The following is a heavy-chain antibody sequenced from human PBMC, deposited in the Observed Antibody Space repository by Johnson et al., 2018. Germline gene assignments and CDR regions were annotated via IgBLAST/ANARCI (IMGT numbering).Heavy chain of an antibody. CDR2: ISDDGSKK. D-gene: IGHD3-10*01. J-gene: IGHJ4*02. CDR3: AKHSLEINYVDYNGQPYYFDY. Sequence: VQLVESGGGVVQPGRSVRLSCAASGFTFSTYGMHWVRQTPGKGLEWVALISDDGSKKYYADSVKGRFTISRDNSKNTLYLQINSLRPEDTAVFYCAKHSLEINYVDYNGQPYYFDYWGQGTLVTVSS. CDR1: GFTFSTYG. V-gene: IGHV3-30*18.